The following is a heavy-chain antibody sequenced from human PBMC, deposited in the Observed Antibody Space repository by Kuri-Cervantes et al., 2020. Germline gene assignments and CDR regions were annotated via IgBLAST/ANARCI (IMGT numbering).Heavy chain of an antibody. V-gene: IGHV4-59*12. D-gene: IGHD4-17*01. CDR3: ARGTLYGDSHYYYYMDV. CDR1: GSSISGNY. CDR2: IYYRGTT. Sequence: SETLSLTCNVSGSSISGNYWSWIRQPPGKSLEWVGYIYYRGTTNYSPSLKSRVTISVDTSKNQFSLKLSSVTAADTAVYYCARGTLYGDSHYYYYMDVWGKGTTVTVSS. J-gene: IGHJ6*03.